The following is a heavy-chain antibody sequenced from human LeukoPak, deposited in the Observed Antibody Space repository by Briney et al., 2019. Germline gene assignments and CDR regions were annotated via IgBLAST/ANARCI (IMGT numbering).Heavy chain of an antibody. Sequence: PSGTLSLTCAVSGGSISSSNWWSWVRQPPGKGLEWIGSIYYSGSTYYNPSLKSRVTMSVDTSKNQFSLKLSSVTVADTAVYYCARAGSAMAKSFDYWGQGTLVTVSS. CDR1: GGSISSSNW. D-gene: IGHD5-18*01. CDR3: ARAGSAMAKSFDY. J-gene: IGHJ4*02. V-gene: IGHV4-4*02. CDR2: IYYSGST.